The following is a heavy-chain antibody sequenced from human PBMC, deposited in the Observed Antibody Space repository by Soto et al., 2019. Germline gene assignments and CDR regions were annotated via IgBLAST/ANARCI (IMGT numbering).Heavy chain of an antibody. Sequence: XVKVSCKASGFTFTSSAVQWVRQARGQRLEWIGWIVVGSGNTNYAQKFQERVTITRDMSTSTAYMELSSLRSEDTAVYYCAADPPRDAFDIWGQGTMVTVSS. CDR1: GFTFTSSA. CDR3: AADPPRDAFDI. J-gene: IGHJ3*02. V-gene: IGHV1-58*01. CDR2: IVVGSGNT.